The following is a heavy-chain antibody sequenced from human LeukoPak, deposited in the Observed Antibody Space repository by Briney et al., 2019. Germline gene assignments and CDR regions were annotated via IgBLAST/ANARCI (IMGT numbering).Heavy chain of an antibody. CDR1: GFTFSSYD. V-gene: IGHV3-33*01. D-gene: IGHD6-13*01. CDR3: ARDKAYLAAALWYFDY. J-gene: IGHJ4*02. CDR2: IWYDGSNK. Sequence: PGGSLRLSCAASGFTFSSYDMHWVRQAPGKGLEWVAVIWYDGSNKYYADSVKGRFTISRDNSKNTLYLQMNSLRAEDTAVYYCARDKAYLAAALWYFDYWGQGTLVTVSS.